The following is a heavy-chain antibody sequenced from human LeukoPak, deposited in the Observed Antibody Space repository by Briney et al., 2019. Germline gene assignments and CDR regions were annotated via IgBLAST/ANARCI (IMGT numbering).Heavy chain of an antibody. CDR2: MNHSGST. CDR1: GGSFSGYY. V-gene: IGHV4-34*01. D-gene: IGHD6-19*01. CDR3: ASRRRYSSSPVYYYYMDV. J-gene: IGHJ6*03. Sequence: SETLSLTCAVYGGSFSGYYWSWIRQPPGKGLEWIGEMNHSGSTNYNPSLKSRVTISVDTSKNQFSLKLSSVTAADTAVYYCASRRRYSSSPVYYYYMDVWGKGTTVTISS.